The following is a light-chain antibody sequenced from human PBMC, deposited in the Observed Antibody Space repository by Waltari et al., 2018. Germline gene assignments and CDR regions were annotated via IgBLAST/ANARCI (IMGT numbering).Light chain of an antibody. V-gene: IGLV2-23*01. J-gene: IGLJ3*02. CDR2: EGN. CDR3: CSYAGSSTWV. Sequence: QSALTQPASVSGSPGQSITISCTGTSSDVGSYNLVSWYQQHPCKAPKLMIYEGNKRPSGVSNRFSGSKSDNTASLTISGLQAEDEADYYCCSYAGSSTWVFGGGTKLTVL. CDR1: SSDVGSYNL.